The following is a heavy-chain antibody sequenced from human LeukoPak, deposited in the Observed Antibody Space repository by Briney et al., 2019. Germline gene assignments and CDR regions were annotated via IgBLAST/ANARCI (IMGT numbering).Heavy chain of an antibody. CDR2: ISYDGSNK. CDR3: AKDFLDYGDFGYFDY. J-gene: IGHJ4*02. CDR1: GFTFSTYG. D-gene: IGHD4-17*01. V-gene: IGHV3-30*18. Sequence: GGSLRLSCAASGFTFSTYGMHWVRQAPGKGLEWVAGISYDGSNKYYADSVKGRFTISRDNSKNTLYLQMNSLRAEDTAVYYCAKDFLDYGDFGYFDYWGLGTLVTVSS.